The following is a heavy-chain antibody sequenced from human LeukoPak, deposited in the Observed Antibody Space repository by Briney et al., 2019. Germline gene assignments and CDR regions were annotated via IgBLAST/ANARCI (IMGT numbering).Heavy chain of an antibody. Sequence: GGSLRLSCAASGFIFSDYYMNWIRQAPGKGLEWVSYISSSGSTIYYADSVKGRFTISRDNAKDSVYLQMNSLRAEDTALYYCASGGGYSYGVDHWGQGTLVTVSS. D-gene: IGHD5-18*01. V-gene: IGHV3-11*01. J-gene: IGHJ4*02. CDR3: ASGGGYSYGVDH. CDR2: ISSSGSTI. CDR1: GFIFSDYY.